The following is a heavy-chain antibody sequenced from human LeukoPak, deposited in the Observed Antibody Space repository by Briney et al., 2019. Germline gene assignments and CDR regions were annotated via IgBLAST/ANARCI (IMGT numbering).Heavy chain of an antibody. CDR1: GYTFTSYD. D-gene: IGHD3-22*01. CDR2: MNPNSGNT. Sequence: ASVKVSCKASGYTFTSYDINWVRQATGQGLEWMGWMNPNSGNTGYAQKLQGRVTITRNTSISTAYMELSSLRSEDTAAYYCARGDSYYYMDVWGKGTTVTVSS. CDR3: ARGDSYYYMDV. J-gene: IGHJ6*03. V-gene: IGHV1-8*03.